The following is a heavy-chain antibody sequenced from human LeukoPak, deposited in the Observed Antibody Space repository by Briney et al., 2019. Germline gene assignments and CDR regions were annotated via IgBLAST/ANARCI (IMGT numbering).Heavy chain of an antibody. J-gene: IGHJ4*02. Sequence: ASVKVSCKASGYTITDYYLHWVRQAPGQGLEWMGWIIPNTGGTNYAQKFQDWVTMSSDTSISTAYMELSSLRSDDTAVYYCAREARAPSDYWGRGTLVTVSS. CDR2: IIPNTGGT. CDR3: AREARAPSDY. V-gene: IGHV1-2*04. CDR1: GYTITDYY.